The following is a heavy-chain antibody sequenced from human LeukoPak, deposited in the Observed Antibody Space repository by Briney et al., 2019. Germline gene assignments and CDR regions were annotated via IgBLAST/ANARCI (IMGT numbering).Heavy chain of an antibody. CDR2: ISSSSSYI. D-gene: IGHD6-19*01. CDR1: GFTFSSYS. CDR3: ARAGIAVAGTFDY. J-gene: IGHJ4*02. V-gene: IGHV3-21*01. Sequence: GGSLRLSCAASGFTFSSYSMNWVRQAPGNGLEWVSSISSSSSYIYYADSVKGRFTISRDNAKNSLYLQMNSVRAEDTAVYYCARAGIAVAGTFDYWGQGTLVTVSS.